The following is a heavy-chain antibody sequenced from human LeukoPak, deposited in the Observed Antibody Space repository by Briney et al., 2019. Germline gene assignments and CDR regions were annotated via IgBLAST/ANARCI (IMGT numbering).Heavy chain of an antibody. CDR2: IKQDGSEK. CDR1: GLTFSSYW. CDR3: ARGGSSLFDY. D-gene: IGHD6-13*01. J-gene: IGHJ4*02. V-gene: IGHV3-7*01. Sequence: PGGSLRLSCAASGLTFSSYWMSWVRQAPGKGLEWVANIKQDGSEKYYVDSVEGRFTISRDNAKNSLYPQMNSLRAEDTAVYYCARGGSSLFDYWGQGTLVTVSS.